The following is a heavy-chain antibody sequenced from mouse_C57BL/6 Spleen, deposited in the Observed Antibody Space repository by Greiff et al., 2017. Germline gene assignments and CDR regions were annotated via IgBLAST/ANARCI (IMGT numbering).Heavy chain of an antibody. CDR3: ATYYYGSLWYFDV. D-gene: IGHD1-1*01. Sequence: VQLQQSGAELAKPGASVKLSCKASGYTFTSYWMHWVKQRPGQGLEWIGYINPSSGYNKYNQKFKDKATLTADKSSSTAYMQLSSLTYEDAAVYYCATYYYGSLWYFDVWGTGTTVTVSS. V-gene: IGHV1-7*01. J-gene: IGHJ1*03. CDR1: GYTFTSYW. CDR2: INPSSGYN.